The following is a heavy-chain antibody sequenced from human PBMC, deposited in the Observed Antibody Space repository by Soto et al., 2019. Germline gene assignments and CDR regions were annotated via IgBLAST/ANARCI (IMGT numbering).Heavy chain of an antibody. CDR3: AREFSETGGLDY. Sequence: SETLSLTCTVSGGSISSGGYYWSWIRQHPGKGLEWIGYIYYSGSTYYNPSLKSRVTISVDTSKNQFSLKLSSVTAADTAVYYCAREFSETGGLDYWGQGTLVTVSS. CDR1: GGSISSGGYY. CDR2: IYYSGST. D-gene: IGHD3-16*01. J-gene: IGHJ4*02. V-gene: IGHV4-31*03.